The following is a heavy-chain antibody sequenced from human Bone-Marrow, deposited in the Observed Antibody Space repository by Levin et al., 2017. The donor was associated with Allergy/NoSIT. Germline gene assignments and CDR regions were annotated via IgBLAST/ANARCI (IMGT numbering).Heavy chain of an antibody. Sequence: PGGSLRLSCAASGFTFSSYGMHWVRQAPGKGLEWVAVISYDGSNKYYADSVKGRFTISRDNSKNTLYLQMNSLRAEDTAVYYCAKVRYSGYDSICDYWGQGTLVTVSS. J-gene: IGHJ4*02. CDR1: GFTFSSYG. D-gene: IGHD5-12*01. CDR3: AKVRYSGYDSICDY. CDR2: ISYDGSNK. V-gene: IGHV3-30*18.